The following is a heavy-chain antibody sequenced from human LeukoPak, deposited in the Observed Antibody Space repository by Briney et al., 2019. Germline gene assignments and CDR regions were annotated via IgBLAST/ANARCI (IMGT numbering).Heavy chain of an antibody. CDR1: GITFGDYA. Sequence: GGSLRLSCTASGITFGDYAMTWVRQAPGKGLEWVSIIYIGGSTYYADSVKGRFTISRDNSKNTLYLQINSLRGENTAVYYCARGLNDSSGYYPHDDWGQGTLVTVSS. D-gene: IGHD3-22*01. J-gene: IGHJ4*02. CDR3: ARGLNDSSGYYPHDD. CDR2: IYIGGST. V-gene: IGHV3-66*01.